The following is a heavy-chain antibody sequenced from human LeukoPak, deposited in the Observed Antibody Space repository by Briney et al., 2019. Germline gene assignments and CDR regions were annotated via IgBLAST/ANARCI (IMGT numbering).Heavy chain of an antibody. CDR3: ARDGVAGYSLGF. CDR2: IYHSGST. D-gene: IGHD6-19*01. J-gene: IGHJ4*02. Sequence: SETLSLTCAVFGGSISNGNWWSWVRQPPGKGLEWIGEIYHSGSTNYNPSLKSRFTISVDKPKNQFSLNPISVTAADTAVYYCARDGVAGYSLGFWGQGILVTVSS. CDR1: GGSISNGNW. V-gene: IGHV4-4*02.